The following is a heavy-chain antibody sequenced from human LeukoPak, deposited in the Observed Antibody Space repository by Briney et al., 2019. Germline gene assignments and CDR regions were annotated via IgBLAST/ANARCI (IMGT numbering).Heavy chain of an antibody. D-gene: IGHD3-3*01. CDR2: ISWNSGSI. CDR3: ARDRFGVVKV. V-gene: IGHV3-9*01. Sequence: GGSLRLSCAASGFTFDDYAMHWVRQAPGKGLEWVSGISWNSGSIGYADSVKGRFTISRDNAKNSLYLQMNSLRAEDTAVYYCARDRFGVVKVWGQGTLVTVSS. CDR1: GFTFDDYA. J-gene: IGHJ4*02.